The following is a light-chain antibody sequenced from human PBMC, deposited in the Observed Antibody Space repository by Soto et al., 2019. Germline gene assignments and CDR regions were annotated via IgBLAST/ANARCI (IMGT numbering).Light chain of an antibody. V-gene: IGLV1-44*01. J-gene: IGLJ3*02. Sequence: QSVLTQTTSASGTPGQTVTISCSGSRSNIGNNAVSWYQQFPGTAPKLLIYNNNQRPSGVPDRFSGYKSGTSASLAISGLQSEDEADYYCATWDDSLNARGVFGGGTKVTVL. CDR1: RSNIGNNA. CDR2: NNN. CDR3: ATWDDSLNARGV.